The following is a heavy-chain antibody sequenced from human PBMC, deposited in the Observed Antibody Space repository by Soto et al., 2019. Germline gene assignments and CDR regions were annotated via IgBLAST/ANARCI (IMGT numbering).Heavy chain of an antibody. D-gene: IGHD3-9*01. CDR2: IKQDGSEK. V-gene: IGHV3-7*01. Sequence: GGSLRLSCATSGFTFSSYWMSWVRQAPGKGLEWVANIKQDGSEKYYVDSVKGRFTISRDNAKNSLYLQMNSLRAEDTAVYYYARAGRITIFSTGYPLNAFDIWGQGTMVTVSS. J-gene: IGHJ3*02. CDR3: ARAGRITIFSTGYPLNAFDI. CDR1: GFTFSSYW.